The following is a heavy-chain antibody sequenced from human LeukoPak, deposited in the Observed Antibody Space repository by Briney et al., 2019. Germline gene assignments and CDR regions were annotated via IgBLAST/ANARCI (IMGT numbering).Heavy chain of an antibody. J-gene: IGHJ4*02. D-gene: IGHD5/OR15-5a*01. CDR3: AKPILSTTSINYYFHY. Sequence: PGGSLRLSCAASGFTFNNYAMSWVRQPPGKGLEWVSSISADCGTTYYADSVKGRFTISRDNSKNTLDLQMNSLRAEDTAVYYCAKPILSTTSINYYFHYWGQGTLVTVSS. V-gene: IGHV3-23*01. CDR1: GFTFNNYA. CDR2: ISADCGTT.